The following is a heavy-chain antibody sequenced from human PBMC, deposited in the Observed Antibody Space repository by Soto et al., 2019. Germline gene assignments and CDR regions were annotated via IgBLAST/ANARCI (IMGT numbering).Heavy chain of an antibody. J-gene: IGHJ4*02. CDR3: ARVVVLIGYYDY. CDR2: IYYSGST. D-gene: IGHD3-22*01. V-gene: IGHV4-30-4*01. CDR1: GGSISSGDYY. Sequence: LSLTCTVSGGSISSGDYYWSWIRQPPGKGLEWIGYIYYSGSTYYNPSLKSRVTISVDTSKNQFSLKLSSVTAADTAVYYCARVVVLIGYYDYWGQGTLVTVSS.